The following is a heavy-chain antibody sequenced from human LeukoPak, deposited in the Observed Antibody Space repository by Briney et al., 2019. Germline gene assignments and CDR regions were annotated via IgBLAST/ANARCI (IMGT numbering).Heavy chain of an antibody. D-gene: IGHD2-2*01. CDR2: INHSGST. Sequence: PSETLSLTCAVYSGSFSGYYWSWIRQPPGKGLEWIGEINHSGSTNYNPSLKSRVTISVDTSKNQFSLKLSSVTAADTAVYYCARGHCSSTSCPEFDYWGQGTLVTVSS. V-gene: IGHV4-34*01. CDR1: SGSFSGYY. J-gene: IGHJ4*02. CDR3: ARGHCSSTSCPEFDY.